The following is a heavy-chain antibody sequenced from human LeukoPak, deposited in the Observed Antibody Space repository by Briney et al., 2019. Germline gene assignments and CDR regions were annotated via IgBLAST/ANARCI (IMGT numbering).Heavy chain of an antibody. D-gene: IGHD6-13*01. CDR3: ARGSSWASYWYLDL. CDR2: IYYSGST. Sequence: SETLSLTCTVSGGSISSSSYYWGWIRQPPGKGLEWIGSIYYSGSTNYNPSLKGRVTISVDKSKNQFSLKLNSVTAADTAVYYCARGSSWASYWYLDLWGRGTLVTVSS. V-gene: IGHV4-39*07. CDR1: GGSISSSSYY. J-gene: IGHJ2*01.